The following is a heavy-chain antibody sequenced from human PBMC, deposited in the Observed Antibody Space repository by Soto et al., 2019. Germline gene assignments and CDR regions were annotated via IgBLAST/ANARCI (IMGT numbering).Heavy chain of an antibody. Sequence: QVQLQESGPGLVTPSQTLSLTCTVSGGSISSGDYYWSWIRQPPGKGLEWIGYIYYSGSTYYNPSLKIRVTISVDTSKNQFFLKLSSVSAADTAVYYCVAYYDSSGYYYDDALDIWGQGTMVPVSS. J-gene: IGHJ3*02. CDR3: VAYYDSSGYYYDDALDI. CDR1: GGSISSGDYY. D-gene: IGHD3-22*01. CDR2: IYYSGST. V-gene: IGHV4-30-4*01.